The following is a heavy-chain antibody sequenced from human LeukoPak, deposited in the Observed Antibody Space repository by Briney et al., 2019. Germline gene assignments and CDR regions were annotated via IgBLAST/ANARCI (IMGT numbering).Heavy chain of an antibody. J-gene: IGHJ3*02. D-gene: IGHD5-12*01. CDR3: ARQPLGLRGTRVATRLDRALDI. CDR2: IYYSGST. CDR1: GGSISSSSYY. Sequence: PSETLSLTCTVSGGSISSSSYYWGWIRQPPGKGLEWIGSIYYSGSTYYNPSLKSRVTISVDTSKNQFSLKLSSVTAADTAVYYCARQPLGLRGTRVATRLDRALDIWGQGTMVTVSS. V-gene: IGHV4-39*01.